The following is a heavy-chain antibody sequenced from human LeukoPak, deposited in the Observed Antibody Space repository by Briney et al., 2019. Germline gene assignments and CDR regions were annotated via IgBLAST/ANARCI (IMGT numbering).Heavy chain of an antibody. J-gene: IGHJ4*02. D-gene: IGHD3-3*01. CDR1: GGSFSGYY. Sequence: SETLSLTCAVYGGSFSGYYWSWIRQPPGKGLEWIGEINHSGSTNYNPSLKSRVTISVDTSKNQFSLKLSSVTAADTAVYYCARVGPFWSGYQYKGNFDYWGQGTLVTVSS. CDR3: ARVGPFWSGYQYKGNFDY. CDR2: INHSGST. V-gene: IGHV4-34*01.